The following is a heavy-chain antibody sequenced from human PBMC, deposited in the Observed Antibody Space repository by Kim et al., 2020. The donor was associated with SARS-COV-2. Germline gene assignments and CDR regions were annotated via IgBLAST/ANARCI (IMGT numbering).Heavy chain of an antibody. CDR2: INAGNGNT. D-gene: IGHD5-12*01. V-gene: IGHV1-3*01. Sequence: ASVKVSCKASGYTFTSYAMHWVRQAPGQRLEWMGWINAGNGNTKYSQKFQGRVTITRDTSASTAYMELSSLRSEDTAVYYCARGKPRYSGYKGAPNYYGMDVWGQGTTVTVSS. J-gene: IGHJ6*02. CDR1: GYTFTSYA. CDR3: ARGKPRYSGYKGAPNYYGMDV.